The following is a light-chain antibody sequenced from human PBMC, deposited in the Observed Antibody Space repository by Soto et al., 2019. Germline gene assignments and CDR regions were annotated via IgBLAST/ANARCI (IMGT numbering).Light chain of an antibody. V-gene: IGKV3-20*01. CDR3: QQYHNSPLT. Sequence: ESLLTQSPGTLSLSPGKIATLSCRASQSVGGSSLAWYQQRPGQAPRLLIYDTSNRATGIPDRFSGSGSGTDFTLTISRLEPEDFAVYYCQQYHNSPLTFGQGTKVDIK. J-gene: IGKJ1*01. CDR1: QSVGGSS. CDR2: DTS.